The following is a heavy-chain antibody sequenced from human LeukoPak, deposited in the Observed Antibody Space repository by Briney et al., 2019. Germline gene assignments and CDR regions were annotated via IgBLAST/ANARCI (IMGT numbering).Heavy chain of an antibody. CDR1: GGSINNYY. Sequence: PSETLSLTCLVSGGSINNYYWSWIRQPPGKRLEWLGYIYSGGGTNYNPSLQSRVTISVETSKNQFSLTLTSVTAADTALYYCARVEVVAGRRSGAFDIWGQGTVVTVSS. J-gene: IGHJ3*02. CDR2: IYSGGGT. V-gene: IGHV4-59*01. D-gene: IGHD6-19*01. CDR3: ARVEVVAGRRSGAFDI.